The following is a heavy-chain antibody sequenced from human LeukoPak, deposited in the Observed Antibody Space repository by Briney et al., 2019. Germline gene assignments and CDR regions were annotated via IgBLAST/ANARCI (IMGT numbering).Heavy chain of an antibody. D-gene: IGHD6-6*01. CDR3: AKDPRGGVAARHGTDV. Sequence: GGSLRLSCAASGFTFSSYGMHWVRQAPGKGLEWVAVISYDGSNKYYADSVKGRFTISRDNSKNTLYLQMNSLRAENTAVYYCAKDPRGGVAARHGTDVWGQGTTVTVSS. J-gene: IGHJ6*02. CDR2: ISYDGSNK. V-gene: IGHV3-30*18. CDR1: GFTFSSYG.